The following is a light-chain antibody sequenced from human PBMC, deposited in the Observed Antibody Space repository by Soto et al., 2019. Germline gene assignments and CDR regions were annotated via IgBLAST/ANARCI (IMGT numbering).Light chain of an antibody. V-gene: IGLV1-44*01. CDR1: SSNIGTNP. Sequence: QSVLTQPPSASGTPGQGVTVSCSGSSSNIGTNPVDWYQQFPGTAPKLIIFGNDQRPSGVPDRFSGSKSGTSASLAISGLQSEDESDYYCAAWDDSLNGYVFGSGTKLTVL. CDR2: GND. J-gene: IGLJ1*01. CDR3: AAWDDSLNGYV.